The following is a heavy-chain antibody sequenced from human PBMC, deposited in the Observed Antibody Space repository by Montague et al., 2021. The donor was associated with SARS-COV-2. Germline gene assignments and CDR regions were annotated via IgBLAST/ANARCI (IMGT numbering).Heavy chain of an antibody. CDR1: GGSFSGYH. V-gene: IGHV4-34*01. Sequence: SETLSLTCAVYGGSFSGYHWSWIRQPPGKGLEWIGEINHSGSTNYNPSLKSRVAISVDTSKNQFSLKLSSVTAADTAVYYCARGPVDDNCSGGSCYSRYYYGMDAWGQGTTVTVSS. CDR3: ARGPVDDNCSGGSCYSRYYYGMDA. J-gene: IGHJ6*02. D-gene: IGHD2-15*01. CDR2: INHSGST.